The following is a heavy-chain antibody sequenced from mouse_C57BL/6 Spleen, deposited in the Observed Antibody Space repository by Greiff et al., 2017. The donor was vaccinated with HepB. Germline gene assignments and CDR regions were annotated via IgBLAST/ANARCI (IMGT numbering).Heavy chain of an antibody. V-gene: IGHV1-82*01. D-gene: IGHD1-1*01. CDR3: ARFPYGSSYDWYFDV. CDR2: IYPGDGDT. J-gene: IGHJ1*03. Sequence: QVTLKVSGPELVKPGASVKISCKASGYAFSSSWMNWVKQRPGKGLEWIGRIYPGDGDTNYNGKFKGKATLTADKSSSTAYMQLSSLTSEDSAVYFCARFPYGSSYDWYFDVWGTGTTVTVSS. CDR1: GYAFSSSW.